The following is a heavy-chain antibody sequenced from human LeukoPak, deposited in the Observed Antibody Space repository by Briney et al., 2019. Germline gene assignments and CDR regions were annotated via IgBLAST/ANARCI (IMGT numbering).Heavy chain of an antibody. CDR2: ISYDGSNK. Sequence: GGSLRLSCAASGFTFSSYGMHWVRQAPGKGLEWVAVISYDGSNKYYADSVKGRFTISRDNSKNTLYLQMNSLRAEDTAVYYCAKFFGYSGYGDYYYGMDVWGQGTTVTASS. J-gene: IGHJ6*02. D-gene: IGHD5-12*01. CDR3: AKFFGYSGYGDYYYGMDV. CDR1: GFTFSSYG. V-gene: IGHV3-30*18.